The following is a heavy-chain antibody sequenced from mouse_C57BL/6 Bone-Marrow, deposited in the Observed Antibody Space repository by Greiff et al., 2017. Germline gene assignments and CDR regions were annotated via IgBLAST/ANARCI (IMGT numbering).Heavy chain of an antibody. CDR1: GYTFTSYW. Sequence: VQLQQPGAELVKPGASVKLSCKASGYTFTSYWMHWVKQKPGQGLEWIGMIHPNSGSTNYNEKFKSKATLTVDKSSSTAYMQLSSLTSEDSAVYYCARWLLRRDYFDYGGQGTTLTVSS. J-gene: IGHJ2*01. V-gene: IGHV1-64*01. CDR3: ARWLLRRDYFDY. D-gene: IGHD2-3*01. CDR2: IHPNSGST.